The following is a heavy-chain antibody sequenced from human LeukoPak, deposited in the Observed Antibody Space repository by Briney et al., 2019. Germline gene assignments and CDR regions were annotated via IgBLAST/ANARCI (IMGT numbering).Heavy chain of an antibody. Sequence: ASVKVFCKASGYTFTTYGIGWVRQAPGQGLEWMGWISAYNGNTNYAQKLQGRVTMTTDTSTSTAYMELRSLRSDDTAVYYCARDSPIYYDSGGYDAGHYWGQGTLVTVSS. J-gene: IGHJ4*02. CDR2: ISAYNGNT. V-gene: IGHV1-18*01. D-gene: IGHD3-22*01. CDR1: GYTFTTYG. CDR3: ARDSPIYYDSGGYDAGHY.